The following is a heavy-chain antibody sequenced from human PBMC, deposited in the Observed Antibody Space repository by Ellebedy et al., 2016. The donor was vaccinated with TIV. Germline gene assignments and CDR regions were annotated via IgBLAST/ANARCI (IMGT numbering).Heavy chain of an antibody. CDR2: INPSGGST. Sequence: AASVKVSCKASGYTFTSYYMHWVRQAPGQGLEWMGIINPSGGSTSYAQKFQGKVTMTRDTSTSTVYMELSSLRSEDTAVYYCARVGSPNMIFGWAFDIWGQGTMVTVSS. CDR3: ARVGSPNMIFGWAFDI. J-gene: IGHJ3*02. V-gene: IGHV1-46*01. D-gene: IGHD3/OR15-3a*01. CDR1: GYTFTSYY.